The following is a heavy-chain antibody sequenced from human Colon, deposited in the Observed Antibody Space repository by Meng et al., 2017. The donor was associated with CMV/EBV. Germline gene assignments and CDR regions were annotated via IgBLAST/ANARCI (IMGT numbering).Heavy chain of an antibody. CDR1: GFTFRDRG. V-gene: IGHV3-30*02. CDR2: IRPDESDK. D-gene: IGHD1-26*01. Sequence: SGFTFRDRGMDWVRQAAGKGMEWLSFIRPDESDKYYADSVKGRFIISRDNSRNTLYLQMSSLREEDTAIYYCGRGDMKWEFLPLDYWGQGTLVTVSS. J-gene: IGHJ4*02. CDR3: GRGDMKWEFLPLDY.